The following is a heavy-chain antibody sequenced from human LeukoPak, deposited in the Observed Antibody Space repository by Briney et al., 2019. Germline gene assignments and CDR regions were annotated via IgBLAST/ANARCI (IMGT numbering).Heavy chain of an antibody. CDR3: AKDQGYCSGGSCSPYYFDY. D-gene: IGHD2-15*01. CDR2: ISYDGSNK. Sequence: GGSLRLSCAASGFTFSSYGMRWVRQAPGKGLEWVAVISYDGSNKYYADSVKGRFTISRDNSKNTLYLQMNSLRAEDTAVYYCAKDQGYCSGGSCSPYYFDYWGQGTLVTVSS. J-gene: IGHJ4*02. V-gene: IGHV3-30*18. CDR1: GFTFSSYG.